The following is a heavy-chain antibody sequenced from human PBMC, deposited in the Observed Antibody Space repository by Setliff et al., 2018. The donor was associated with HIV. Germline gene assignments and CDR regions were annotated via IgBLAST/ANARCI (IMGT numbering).Heavy chain of an antibody. CDR2: VDATGYI. J-gene: IGHJ5*02. D-gene: IGHD1-26*01. Sequence: PSETLSLTCTVSGGPISNSYISWVRQPAGKGLEWLGRVDATGYINFNPSLKSRVTMSLDTSKNRFSLNLRSVTAADTAVYYCARGFGSLDPWGKGTLVTVSS. V-gene: IGHV4-4*07. CDR1: GGPISNSY. CDR3: ARGFGSLDP.